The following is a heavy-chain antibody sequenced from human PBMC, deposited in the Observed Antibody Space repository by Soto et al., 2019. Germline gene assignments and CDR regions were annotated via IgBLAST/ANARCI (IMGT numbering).Heavy chain of an antibody. V-gene: IGHV4-4*07. D-gene: IGHD5-12*01. J-gene: IGHJ4*02. CDR2: IFSSGST. CDR3: AREGSYSAYNFAHGIQLWSFDF. Sequence: SETLSLTCTVSGGSIYTFYWSWVRQPAGKGLEWIGRIFSSGSTSFNPSLESRVAMSVDTSKNHFSLNLSSVTAADMAVYYCAREGSYSAYNFAHGIQLWSFDFWGQGALVTVSS. CDR1: GGSIYTFY.